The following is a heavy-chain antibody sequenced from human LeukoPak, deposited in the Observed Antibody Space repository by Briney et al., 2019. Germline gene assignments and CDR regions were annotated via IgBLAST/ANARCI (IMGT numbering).Heavy chain of an antibody. J-gene: IGHJ4*02. CDR2: ISGSGGST. V-gene: IGHV3-23*01. CDR3: AKVRGIAVAGTRGPIDY. CDR1: GFTFSSYA. D-gene: IGHD6-19*01. Sequence: PGGSLRLSCAASGFTFSSYAMSWVRQAPGKGLEWVSAISGSGGSTYYADSVKGRFTISRDNSKNTLYLQMNSLRDEDTAVYYCAKVRGIAVAGTRGPIDYWGQGTLVTVSS.